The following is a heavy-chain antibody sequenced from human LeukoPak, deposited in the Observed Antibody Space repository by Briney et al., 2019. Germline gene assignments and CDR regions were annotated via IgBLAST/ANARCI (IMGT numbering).Heavy chain of an antibody. CDR1: GYTFTSYA. D-gene: IGHD2-2*01. J-gene: IGHJ4*02. CDR3: ARGYCSSTSCPSDSDY. V-gene: IGHV7-4-1*02. Sequence: ASVKVSCEASGYTFTSYAMNWVRQAPGQGLEWMGWINTNTGNPTYAQGFTGRFVFSLDTSVSTAYLQISSLKAEDTAVYYCARGYCSSTSCPSDSDYWGQGTLVTVSS. CDR2: INTNTGNP.